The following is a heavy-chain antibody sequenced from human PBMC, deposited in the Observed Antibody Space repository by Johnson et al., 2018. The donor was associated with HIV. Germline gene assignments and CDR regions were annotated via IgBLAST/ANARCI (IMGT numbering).Heavy chain of an antibody. CDR1: GFTFSDYY. Sequence: VQVVESGGGLVKPGGSLRLSCAASGFTFSDYYMSWIRQAPGKGLEWVSYISSNTNAIYYADSVKGRFTISRDNAKNTRYLQMNSLRAEDTAVYYCARSEGYSYGYNDAFDIWGQWTMVTVSS. CDR2: ISSNTNAI. CDR3: ARSEGYSYGYNDAFDI. J-gene: IGHJ3*02. D-gene: IGHD5-18*01. V-gene: IGHV3-11*04.